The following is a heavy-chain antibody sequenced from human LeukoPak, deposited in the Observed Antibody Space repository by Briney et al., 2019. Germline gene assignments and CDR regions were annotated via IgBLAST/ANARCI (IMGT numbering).Heavy chain of an antibody. V-gene: IGHV4-61*08. CDR3: ARNMRRYYDFWSGYQDAFDI. J-gene: IGHJ3*02. CDR1: GGSISSGGYS. D-gene: IGHD3-3*01. CDR2: IYYSGST. Sequence: PSETLSLTCAVSGGSISSGGYSWSWIRQPPGKGLEWIGYIYYSGSTNYNPSLRSRVTISVDTSKNQFSLKLRSVTAADTAVYYCARNMRRYYDFWSGYQDAFDIWGQGTMVTVSS.